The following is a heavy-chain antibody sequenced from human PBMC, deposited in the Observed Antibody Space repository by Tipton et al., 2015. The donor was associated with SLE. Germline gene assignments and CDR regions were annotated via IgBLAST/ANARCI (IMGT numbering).Heavy chain of an antibody. D-gene: IGHD3-10*01. CDR1: GFTFSSYS. Sequence: SLRLSCAASGFTFSSYSMNWVRQAPGKGLEWVSSISSSSSYIYYADSVKGRFTISRDNAKNSLYLQMNSLRAEDTALYYCAKDSGEEYGPGYFDLWGRGTLVTVSS. CDR2: ISSSSSYI. V-gene: IGHV3-21*04. J-gene: IGHJ2*01. CDR3: AKDSGEEYGPGYFDL.